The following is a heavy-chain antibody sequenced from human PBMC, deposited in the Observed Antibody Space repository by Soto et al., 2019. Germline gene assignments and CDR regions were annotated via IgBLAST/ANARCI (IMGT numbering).Heavy chain of an antibody. CDR3: SRLTTMVREINDDPFDF. D-gene: IGHD3-10*01. CDR2: INPTGGRA. J-gene: IGHJ4*03. CDR1: GYTFTNYY. V-gene: IGHV1-46*03. Sequence: QVRLVQSGGEVKKPGASVRVSCKASGYTFTNYYIHWVRQAPGQGLEWMGVINPTGGRASYAPKFQGRVTLTRDTSTSTAYMELSSLRSDDTAVYFCSRLTTMVREINDDPFDFWGQGTLVTVSS.